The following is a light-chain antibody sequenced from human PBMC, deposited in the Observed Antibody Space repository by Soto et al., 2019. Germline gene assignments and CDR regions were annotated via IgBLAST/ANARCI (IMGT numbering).Light chain of an antibody. V-gene: IGKV1-5*03. Sequence: DNQMTQSPSTLSASVGDRVTITCRASQSISSWLAWYQQKPGKAPKLLIYKASTLKSGVPSRFSGSGSGTEFTLTISSLQPDDFATYYCQHYNSYSEAFGQRSNVDI. CDR1: QSISSW. J-gene: IGKJ1*01. CDR2: KAS. CDR3: QHYNSYSEA.